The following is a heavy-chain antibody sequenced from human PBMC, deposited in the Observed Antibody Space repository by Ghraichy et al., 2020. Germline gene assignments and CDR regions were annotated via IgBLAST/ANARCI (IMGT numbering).Heavy chain of an antibody. Sequence: SETLSLTCTVSGGSITNYYWSWIRQPPGKGLEWVGYILDGGSTNYNPSLKSGGMISADSSMNQFSLMLTSVTAADTAIYYCARHSAYGSGGHCYYFDHGGPGTLVTVSS. J-gene: IGHJ4*02. CDR1: GGSITNYY. D-gene: IGHD2-15*01. CDR2: ILDGGST. V-gene: IGHV4-59*08. CDR3: ARHSAYGSGGHCYYFDH.